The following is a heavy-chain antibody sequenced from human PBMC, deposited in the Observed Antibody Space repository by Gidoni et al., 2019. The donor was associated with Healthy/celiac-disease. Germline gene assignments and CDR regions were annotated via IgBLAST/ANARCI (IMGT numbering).Heavy chain of an antibody. CDR1: GGSFRGYY. V-gene: IGHV4-34*01. CDR3: ARGRRSSSWFDAFDI. J-gene: IGHJ3*02. Sequence: QVQLQQWGAGLLKPSETLSLTCAVYGGSFRGYYWSWIRQPPGKGLEWIGEINHSGSTNYNPSLKSRVTISVDTSKNQFSLKLSSVTAADTAVYYCARGRRSSSWFDAFDIWGQGTMVTVSS. D-gene: IGHD6-13*01. CDR2: INHSGST.